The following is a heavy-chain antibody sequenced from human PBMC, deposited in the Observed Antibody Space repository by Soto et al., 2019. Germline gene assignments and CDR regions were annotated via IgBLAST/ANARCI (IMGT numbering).Heavy chain of an antibody. J-gene: IGHJ6*02. D-gene: IGHD3-10*01. CDR3: AREGAGSSYYYYGMDV. CDR2: IYYSGST. V-gene: IGHV4-30-4*01. Sequence: SETLSLTCTVSGGSISSGDYYWSWIRQPPGKGLEWIGYIYYSGSTYYNPSLKSRVTISVDTSKNQFSLKLSSVAAADTAVYYCAREGAGSSYYYYGMDVWGQGTTVTVSS. CDR1: GGSISSGDYY.